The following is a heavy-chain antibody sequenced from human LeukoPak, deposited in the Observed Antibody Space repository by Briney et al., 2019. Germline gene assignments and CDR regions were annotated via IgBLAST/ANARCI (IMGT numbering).Heavy chain of an antibody. V-gene: IGHV5-51*01. CDR3: ARRARYSSDYYYYYGMDV. CDR2: IYPGDSGT. CDR1: GYSLTSYW. D-gene: IGHD6-19*01. Sequence: GESLKISCKGSGYSLTSYWIGWVRQMPGKGLEWMGIIYPGDSGTRYSPSFQGQVTISADKSISTAYLQWSSLKASDTAMYYCARRARYSSDYYYYYGMDVWGQGTTVTVSS. J-gene: IGHJ6*02.